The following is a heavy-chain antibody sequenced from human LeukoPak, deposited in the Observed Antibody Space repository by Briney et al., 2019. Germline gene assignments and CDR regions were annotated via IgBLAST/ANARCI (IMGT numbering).Heavy chain of an antibody. CDR3: AKRGSGWLGPNNQPGRYFDY. CDR2: ISGSGGST. V-gene: IGHV3-23*01. D-gene: IGHD6-19*01. CDR1: GFTFSSYA. Sequence: PGGSLRLSCAASGFTFSSYAMSWVRQAPGKGLEWVSAISGSGGSTYYADSVKGRFTISRDNSKNTLYLQMNSLRAEDTAVYYCAKRGSGWLGPNNQPGRYFDYWGQGTLVTVSS. J-gene: IGHJ4*02.